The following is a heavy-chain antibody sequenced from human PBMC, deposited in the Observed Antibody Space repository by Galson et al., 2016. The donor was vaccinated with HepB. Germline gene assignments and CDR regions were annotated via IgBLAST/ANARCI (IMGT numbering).Heavy chain of an antibody. V-gene: IGHV3-30*18. CDR2: ISYDGSDE. CDR3: AKVAEQWQRVGYYYMDV. Sequence: SLRLSCAASGFSFSSFDMHWVRQAPGKGLEWVAVISYDGSDEYYADSVKGRFTISRDNSKNTLYLQMNSLRAEDTAVYYCAKVAEQWQRVGYYYMDVWGKGTTVTVSS. J-gene: IGHJ6*03. CDR1: GFSFSSFD. D-gene: IGHD6-19*01.